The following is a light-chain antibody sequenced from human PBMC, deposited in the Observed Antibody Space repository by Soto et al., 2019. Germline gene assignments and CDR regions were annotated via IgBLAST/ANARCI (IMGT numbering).Light chain of an antibody. V-gene: IGKV1-39*01. CDR2: AAS. CDR1: QSIRNY. CDR3: QQSYSAPYT. Sequence: DIQMTQSPSSLSASVGDRVTITCRASQSIRNYLNWYQQKPGKAPKLLICAASSLQSGVPSRFSGSGSGTDFTLTFSSLQPEDFATYYCQQSYSAPYTFGQGTKLEIK. J-gene: IGKJ2*01.